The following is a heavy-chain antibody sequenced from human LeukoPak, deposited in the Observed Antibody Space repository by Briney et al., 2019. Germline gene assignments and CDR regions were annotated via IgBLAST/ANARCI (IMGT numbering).Heavy chain of an antibody. J-gene: IGHJ4*02. CDR1: GYTFTSYG. D-gene: IGHD3-9*01. Sequence: ASVKVSCKASGYTFTSYGIRWVRQAPGQGLEWMGWISAYNGNTNYAQKLQGRVTMTTDTSTSTAYMELRSLRSDDTAVYYCARLPYDILTGYYPPDYWGQGTLVTVSS. CDR3: ARLPYDILTGYYPPDY. CDR2: ISAYNGNT. V-gene: IGHV1-18*01.